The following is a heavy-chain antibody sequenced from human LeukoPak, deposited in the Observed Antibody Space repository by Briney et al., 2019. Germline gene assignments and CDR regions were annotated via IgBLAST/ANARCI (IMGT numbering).Heavy chain of an antibody. D-gene: IGHD3-3*01. J-gene: IGHJ5*02. Sequence: SETLSLTCTVSGYSLSSGYYWGWSRQPPGKGQERIGSIYHSGSTYYNPCLKSGVTISENNPKNKFSLKVSAVTAADTAVYYCARRLGRFLEWRRGFDPWGQGPLVTVSS. CDR3: ARRLGRFLEWRRGFDP. V-gene: IGHV4-38-2*02. CDR1: GYSLSSGYY. CDR2: IYHSGST.